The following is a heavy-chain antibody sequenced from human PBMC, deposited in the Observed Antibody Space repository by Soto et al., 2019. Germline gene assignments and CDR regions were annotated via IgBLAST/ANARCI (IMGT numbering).Heavy chain of an antibody. Sequence: GESLKISCKGSGYSFTSYWIGWVRQMPGKGLEWMGIIYPGDSDTRYSPSFQGQVTISADKSISTAYLQWSSLKASDTAMYCCARLSGCSSTSCYTHMDVWGQGTTVTVSS. D-gene: IGHD2-2*02. CDR2: IYPGDSDT. J-gene: IGHJ6*02. CDR1: GYSFTSYW. CDR3: ARLSGCSSTSCYTHMDV. V-gene: IGHV5-51*01.